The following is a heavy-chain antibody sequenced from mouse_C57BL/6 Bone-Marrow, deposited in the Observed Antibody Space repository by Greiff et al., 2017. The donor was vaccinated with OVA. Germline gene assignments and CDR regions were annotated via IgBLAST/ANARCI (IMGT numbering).Heavy chain of an antibody. CDR3: ARDLGYFDY. CDR1: GFTFSSYG. D-gene: IGHD4-1*01. CDR2: ISSGGSYT. J-gene: IGHJ2*01. V-gene: IGHV5-6*01. Sequence: DVHLVESGGDLVKPGGSLKLSCAASGFTFSSYGMSWVRQTPDKRLEWVATISSGGSYTYYPDSVKGRFTISRDNAKNTLYLQMSSLKSEDTAMYYCARDLGYFDYWGQGTTLTVSS.